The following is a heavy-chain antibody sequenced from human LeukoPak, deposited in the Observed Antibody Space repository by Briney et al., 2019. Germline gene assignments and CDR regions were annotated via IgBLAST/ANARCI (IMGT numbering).Heavy chain of an antibody. CDR2: INWNGGST. D-gene: IGHD4-17*01. V-gene: IGHV3-20*04. CDR3: ARFNGDYYRIDY. Sequence: GGSLRLSCAASGFTFDDYGMSWVRQGPGKGLEWVSGINWNGGSTGYADSVKGRFTISRDNAKNSLYLQINSLRAEDTALYYCARFNGDYYRIDYWGQGTLVTVSS. CDR1: GFTFDDYG. J-gene: IGHJ4*02.